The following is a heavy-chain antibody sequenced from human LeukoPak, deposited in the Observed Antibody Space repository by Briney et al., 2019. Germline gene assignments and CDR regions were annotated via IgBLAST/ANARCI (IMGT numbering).Heavy chain of an antibody. CDR1: GFTFSDYY. CDR3: ARLRGSGSYGYFDY. J-gene: IGHJ4*02. D-gene: IGHD1-26*01. Sequence: SGGSLRLSCAASGFTFSDYYMSWIRQAPGKGLEWVANIKQDGSEKYYVDSVKGRFTISRDNAKNSLYLQMNSLRAEDTAVYYCARLRGSGSYGYFDYWGQGTLVTVSS. V-gene: IGHV3-7*01. CDR2: IKQDGSEK.